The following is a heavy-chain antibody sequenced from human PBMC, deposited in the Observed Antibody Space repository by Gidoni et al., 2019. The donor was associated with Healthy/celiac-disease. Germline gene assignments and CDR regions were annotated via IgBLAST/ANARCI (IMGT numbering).Heavy chain of an antibody. CDR3: AREGIGPIDSSGYYRFYYYYGMDV. J-gene: IGHJ6*02. CDR2: IKQDGSEK. V-gene: IGHV3-7*04. CDR1: GFTFRSYW. D-gene: IGHD3-22*01. Sequence: EVQLVESGGGLVQPGGSLRLSCAASGFTFRSYWMSWVRQAPGKGLEWVANIKQDGSEKYYVDSVKGRFTISRDNAKNSLYLQMNSLRAEDTAVYYCAREGIGPIDSSGYYRFYYYYGMDVWGQGTTVTVSS.